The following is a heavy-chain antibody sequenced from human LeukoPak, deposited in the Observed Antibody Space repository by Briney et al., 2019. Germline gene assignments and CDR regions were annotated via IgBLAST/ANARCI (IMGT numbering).Heavy chain of an antibody. V-gene: IGHV4-34*01. D-gene: IGHD3-3*01. CDR1: GGSFSSYY. J-gene: IGHJ5*02. Sequence: PSETLSLTCAVYGGSFSSYYWTWVRQTPGKGLEWIGEINPNGYTNYNSSLKSRVTISVDTSKNQFSLKLNSVTAADTAVYFCASRYVSSEVVIIPTAKNSWFDPWGQGTLVTVSS. CDR2: INPNGYT. CDR3: ASRYVSSEVVIIPTAKNSWFDP.